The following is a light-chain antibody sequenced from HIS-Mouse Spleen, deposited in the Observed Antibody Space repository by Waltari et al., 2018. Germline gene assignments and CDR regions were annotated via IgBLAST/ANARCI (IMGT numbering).Light chain of an antibody. CDR2: EDS. V-gene: IGLV3-10*01. CDR1: AFPKKY. Sequence: SSELTHPPSVSVSPVQTARITCSGDAFPKKYAYWYQQKSGQAPVLVIYEDSKRPSGIPERFSGSSSGTMATLTISGAQVEDEADYYCYSTDSSGNHRVFGGGTKLTVL. J-gene: IGLJ2*01. CDR3: YSTDSSGNHRV.